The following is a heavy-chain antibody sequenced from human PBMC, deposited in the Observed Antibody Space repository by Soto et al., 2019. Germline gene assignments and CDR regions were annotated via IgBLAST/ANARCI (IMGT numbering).Heavy chain of an antibody. V-gene: IGHV3-23*01. CDR2: IGGGGDDT. Sequence: GGSLILSCAASGFTFSSYAMNWVRQAPGKGLEWVSSIGGGGDDTYYADSVKGRFIISRDNSKSTLSLQMNGLRAEDTAIYYCAKDSMNHTTVWVHCDIWGEVPILTVS. CDR1: GFTFSSYA. J-gene: IGHJ3*02. D-gene: IGHD4-17*01. CDR3: AKDSMNHTTVWVHCDI.